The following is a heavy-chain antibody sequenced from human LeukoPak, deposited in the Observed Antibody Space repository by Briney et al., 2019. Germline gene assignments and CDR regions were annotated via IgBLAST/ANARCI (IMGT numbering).Heavy chain of an antibody. J-gene: IGHJ4*02. Sequence: GASVKVSCKASGYTFTSYDINWVRQATGQGLEWMGWMNPNSGNTGYAQKFQGRVTITRNTSISTAYMELSSLRSEDTAVYYCARISISNAPDYCGQGTLVTVSS. V-gene: IGHV1-8*03. CDR3: ARISISNAPDY. CDR1: GYTFTSYD. D-gene: IGHD3-3*02. CDR2: MNPNSGNT.